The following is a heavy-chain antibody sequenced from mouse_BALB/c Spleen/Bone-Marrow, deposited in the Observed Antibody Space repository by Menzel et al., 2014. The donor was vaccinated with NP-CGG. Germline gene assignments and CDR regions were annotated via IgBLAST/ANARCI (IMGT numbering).Heavy chain of an antibody. Sequence: ESGPGLVKPSQSLALPCTVTGYLITRGFAGNWIRQFPGNNLEWKGYISSSGRTSYHPSLKGRISITRDTSKNQFFLQLNSVTTEDTATYYCARSGNFFDYWGQGTTLTVSS. V-gene: IGHV3-2*02. CDR2: ISSSGRT. CDR1: GYLITRGFA. CDR3: ARSGNFFDY. J-gene: IGHJ2*01. D-gene: IGHD1-3*01.